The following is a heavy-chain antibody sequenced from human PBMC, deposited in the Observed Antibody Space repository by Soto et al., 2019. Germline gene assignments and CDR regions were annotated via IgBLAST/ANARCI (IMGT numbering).Heavy chain of an antibody. J-gene: IGHJ4*02. Sequence: QVQLVASGGGVVQPGRSLRLSCAASGFTFSSYGMHWVRQAPGKGLEWVAVIWYDGSNKYYADSVKGRFTISRDNSKNTLYLQMNSLRAEDTAVYYCARDHSPNYYGSEPFDCWGQGTLVTVSS. CDR3: ARDHSPNYYGSEPFDC. D-gene: IGHD3-10*01. CDR1: GFTFSSYG. V-gene: IGHV3-33*01. CDR2: IWYDGSNK.